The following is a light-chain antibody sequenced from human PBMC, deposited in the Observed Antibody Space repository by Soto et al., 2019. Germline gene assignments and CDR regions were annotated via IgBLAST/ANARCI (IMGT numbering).Light chain of an antibody. J-gene: IGLJ1*01. Sequence: QSALTQPASVSGSPGQSITFSCTGTSSDVGSSNLVSWYQQHPGKAPKLLIYEVSKRPSGVSNRFSGSKSGNTASLTISGLQAEDEADHYCCSYAGSSTHVFGTGTKLTVL. V-gene: IGLV2-23*02. CDR1: SSDVGSSNL. CDR2: EVS. CDR3: CSYAGSSTHV.